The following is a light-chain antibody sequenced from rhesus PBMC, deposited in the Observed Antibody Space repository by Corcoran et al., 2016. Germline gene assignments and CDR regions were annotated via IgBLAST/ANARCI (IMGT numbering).Light chain of an antibody. V-gene: IGKV1-19*01. CDR3: QQYDELPYS. CDR1: QGISSW. CDR2: YAS. Sequence: DIQMTQSPSSLSASVGDKVTITCHARQGISSWLAWYQQQPGKAPKPLIYYASRLQRGVPSRFCGSGSGTDYTLTISSLQPEDFATYYCQQYDELPYSFGQGTKVGIK. J-gene: IGKJ2*01.